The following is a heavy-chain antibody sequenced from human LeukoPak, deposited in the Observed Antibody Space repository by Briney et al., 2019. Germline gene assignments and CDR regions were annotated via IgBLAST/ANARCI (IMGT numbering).Heavy chain of an antibody. V-gene: IGHV3-21*01. CDR2: ISSSSNYI. CDR3: ARDPSSGWYLKGWFDP. D-gene: IGHD6-19*01. CDR1: GFTFSSYE. Sequence: GGSLRLSCAASGFTFSSYEMNWVRQAPGKGLEWVSSISSSSNYIYYADSVKGRFTISRDNARNSLYLQMNSLRAEDTAVYYCARDPSSGWYLKGWFDPWGQGTLVTVSS. J-gene: IGHJ5*02.